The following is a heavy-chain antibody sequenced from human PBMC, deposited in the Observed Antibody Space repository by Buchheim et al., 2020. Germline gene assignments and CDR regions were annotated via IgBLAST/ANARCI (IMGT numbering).Heavy chain of an antibody. D-gene: IGHD3-22*01. J-gene: IGHJ4*02. V-gene: IGHV3-23*01. CDR2: IDDDGDTT. CDR1: AFTFNMYA. Sequence: DVHLLESGGGLVRPGGSLRLSCAASAFTFNMYAMTWVRQAPGKGLEWVATIDDDGDTTHYADSVKGRFTVSRDNSKNKLFLQMTSLRAEDTATYYCAKDPSIYYESSDTWGQGTL. CDR3: AKDPSIYYESSDT.